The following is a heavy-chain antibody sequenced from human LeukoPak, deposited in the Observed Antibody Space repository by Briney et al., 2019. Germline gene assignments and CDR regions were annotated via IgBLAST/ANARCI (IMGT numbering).Heavy chain of an antibody. J-gene: IGHJ3*02. Sequence: ASVKVSCKASGYTFNIYAMHWVRQAPGQGLEWMGWINIGNGNTKYSREVEGRVIITRDTSARTVYMELTSLRPEDMAVYYCVRGRSASYHDVLQIWGQGTTLIVSS. D-gene: IGHD1-26*01. V-gene: IGHV1-3*03. CDR2: INIGNGNT. CDR3: VRGRSASYHDVLQI. CDR1: GYTFNIYA.